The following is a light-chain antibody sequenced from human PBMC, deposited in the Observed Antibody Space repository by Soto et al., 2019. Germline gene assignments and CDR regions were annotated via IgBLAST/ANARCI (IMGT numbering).Light chain of an antibody. CDR3: QQYGSSPLT. J-gene: IGKJ4*01. Sequence: EIVLTQSPGTLSLSPGERATLSCRASQSVSSSYLAWYQQKPGQAPRLLIYGASSRATGIPDRFSGSGSGTDSSLTISRLEPEDFAVYYCQQYGSSPLTFGGGTKVVIK. CDR2: GAS. V-gene: IGKV3-20*01. CDR1: QSVSSSY.